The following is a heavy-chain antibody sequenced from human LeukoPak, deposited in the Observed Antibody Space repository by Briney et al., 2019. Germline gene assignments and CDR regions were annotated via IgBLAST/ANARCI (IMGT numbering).Heavy chain of an antibody. CDR2: INTNTGNP. J-gene: IGHJ5*02. CDR1: GYTFTSYA. CDR3: ARGLGSSSSWYRGAGSWFDP. D-gene: IGHD6-13*01. V-gene: IGHV7-4-1*02. Sequence: ASVKFSCKASGYTFTSYAMNGVRQAPGQGLEWMGWINTNTGNPTYTQGFTGRFVFSLDTSVRTAYLQISSLKTEDTAVYYCARGLGSSSSWYRGAGSWFDPWGQGTLVTVSS.